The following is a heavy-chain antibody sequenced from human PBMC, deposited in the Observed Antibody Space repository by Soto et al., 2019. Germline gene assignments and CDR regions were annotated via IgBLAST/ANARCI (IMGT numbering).Heavy chain of an antibody. J-gene: IGHJ4*02. Sequence: QVQLVQSGAEVKKPGSSVKVSCKASGGTFSSYTISWVRQAPGQGLEWMGRIIPILGIANYAQKFQGRVTIAADKSTSTAYMEVSSLRSEDTAVDYCASGDYGSGSYDRYFDYWGQGTLVTVSS. CDR3: ASGDYGSGSYDRYFDY. D-gene: IGHD3-10*01. V-gene: IGHV1-69*02. CDR1: GGTFSSYT. CDR2: IIPILGIA.